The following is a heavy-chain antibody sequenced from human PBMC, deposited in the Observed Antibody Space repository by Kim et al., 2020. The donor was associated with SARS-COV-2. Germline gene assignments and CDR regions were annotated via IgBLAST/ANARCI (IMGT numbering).Heavy chain of an antibody. V-gene: IGHV4-59*01. J-gene: IGHJ5*02. D-gene: IGHD3-10*01. Sequence: NPSLKSRVTISVDTSKNQFSLKLSSVTAADTAVYYCARFGWPHATDWFDPWGQGTLVTVSS. CDR3: ARFGWPHATDWFDP.